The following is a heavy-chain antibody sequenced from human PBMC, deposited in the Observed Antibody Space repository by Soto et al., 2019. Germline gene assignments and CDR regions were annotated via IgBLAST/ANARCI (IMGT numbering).Heavy chain of an antibody. CDR2: ISYDGSNK. J-gene: IGHJ5*02. V-gene: IGHV3-30-3*01. CDR3: ARDYGAAAGTFTKTDSTNWFDP. CDR1: GFTFSSYA. D-gene: IGHD6-13*01. Sequence: GGSLRLSCAASGFTFSSYAMHWVRQAPGKGLEWVAVISYDGSNKYYADSVKGRFTISRDNSKNTLYLQMNSLRAEDTAVYYCARDYGAAAGTFTKTDSTNWFDPWGQGTLVTVSS.